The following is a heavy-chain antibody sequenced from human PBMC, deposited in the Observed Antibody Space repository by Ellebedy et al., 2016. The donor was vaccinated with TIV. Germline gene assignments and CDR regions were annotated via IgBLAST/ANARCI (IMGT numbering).Heavy chain of an antibody. CDR1: GFTFSTYW. J-gene: IGHJ3*01. V-gene: IGHV3-74*01. Sequence: PGGSLRLSCAASGFTFSTYWMHWVRQAPGKGLMWVSRINTDGSSTGYADSVKGRFTISRDNSKNTLYLQLNSLRAEDAALYYCARTSTMTTFGASDFWGQGTMVTVSS. CDR3: ARTSTMTTFGASDF. CDR2: INTDGSST. D-gene: IGHD3-16*01.